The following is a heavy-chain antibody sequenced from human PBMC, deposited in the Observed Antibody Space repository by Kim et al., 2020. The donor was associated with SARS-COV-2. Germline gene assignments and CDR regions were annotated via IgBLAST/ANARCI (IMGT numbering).Heavy chain of an antibody. CDR3: ARVPEVIGGRRYFDY. Sequence: GESLKISCKGSGYSFASNWIAWVRQMPGKGLEWMGVIYPDDSDTRYNPSFQGQVTISADRSISTAYLQWSSLKASDTAIYYCARVPEVIGGRRYFDYWGQGTLVTVSS. V-gene: IGHV5-51*01. CDR1: GYSFASNW. CDR2: IYPDDSDT. D-gene: IGHD2-21*01. J-gene: IGHJ4*02.